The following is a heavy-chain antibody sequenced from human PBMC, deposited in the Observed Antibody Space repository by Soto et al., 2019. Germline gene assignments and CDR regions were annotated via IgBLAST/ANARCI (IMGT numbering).Heavy chain of an antibody. Sequence: GSLRLSCAASVFTFSSYAMSWVRQAPGKGLEWVSAISGSGGSTYYADSVKGRFTISRDNSKNTLYLQMNSLRAEDTAVYYCAKIGDGYNNPDFDYWGQGTLVTVSS. CDR1: VFTFSSYA. V-gene: IGHV3-23*01. D-gene: IGHD4-4*01. CDR3: AKIGDGYNNPDFDY. J-gene: IGHJ4*02. CDR2: ISGSGGST.